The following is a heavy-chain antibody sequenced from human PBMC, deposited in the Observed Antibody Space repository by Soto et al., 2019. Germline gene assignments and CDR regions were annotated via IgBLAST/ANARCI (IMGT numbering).Heavy chain of an antibody. D-gene: IGHD1-26*01. CDR2: IWYDGSNK. CDR3: ARVTSRWELLPYY. Sequence: QVQLVESGGGVVQPGRSLRLSCAASGFTFSSYGMHWVRQAPGKGLEWVAVIWYDGSNKYYADSVKGRFTISRDNSKNTLYLQMNSLRAEDTAVYYCARVTSRWELLPYYWGQGTLVTVSS. V-gene: IGHV3-33*01. CDR1: GFTFSSYG. J-gene: IGHJ4*02.